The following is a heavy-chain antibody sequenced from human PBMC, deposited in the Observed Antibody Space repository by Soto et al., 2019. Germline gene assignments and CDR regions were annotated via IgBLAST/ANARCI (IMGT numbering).Heavy chain of an antibody. V-gene: IGHV4-59*01. CDR1: GDAISNYY. Sequence: PSETLSLTCIVSGDAISNYYWSWIRQTPGRGLEWIGSVHESGSTDYNPSLKGRVIILLHTSKSQFSLNLRSATAADTATYYCARGTRALITSFFAYWGQGIPVTVSS. CDR2: VHESGST. CDR3: ARGTRALITSFFAY. J-gene: IGHJ4*02. D-gene: IGHD3-10*01.